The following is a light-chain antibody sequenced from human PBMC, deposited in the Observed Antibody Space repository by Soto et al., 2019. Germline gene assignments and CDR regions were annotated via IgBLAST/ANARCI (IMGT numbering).Light chain of an antibody. V-gene: IGKV3-11*01. Sequence: EIVLTQSPATLSLSPGERATLSCRASQSVSSYLAWYQQKPGQAPRLLIFDASNRATGVPARFSGSGSGTDFTLTITNLEHEDFDVYYCQQRSNWPRTLGQGTKVDIK. CDR2: DAS. CDR3: QQRSNWPRT. CDR1: QSVSSY. J-gene: IGKJ1*01.